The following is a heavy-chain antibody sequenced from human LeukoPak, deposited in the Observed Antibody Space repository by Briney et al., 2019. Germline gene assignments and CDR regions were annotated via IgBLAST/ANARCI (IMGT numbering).Heavy chain of an antibody. V-gene: IGHV1-69*04. J-gene: IGHJ3*02. CDR1: GCTFSSYA. CDR2: IIPIVNVA. CDR3: ARDQYYSDSSGYYSHAFDI. D-gene: IGHD3-22*01. Sequence: SVKVSCKASGCTFSSYAISLLRQAPAQGLEWMGRIIPIVNVANYAQKFQDRVTITADKSTSTAYMELSSLRSEDTAVYYCARDQYYSDSSGYYSHAFDIWGQGTMVTVSS.